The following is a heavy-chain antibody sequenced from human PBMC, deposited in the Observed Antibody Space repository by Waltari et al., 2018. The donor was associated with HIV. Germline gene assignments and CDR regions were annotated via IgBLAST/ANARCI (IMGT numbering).Heavy chain of an antibody. D-gene: IGHD2-8*02. J-gene: IGHJ6*02. V-gene: IGHV1-69*01. Sequence: QVQLVQSGAEAKKPGSSVKVSCMASGGTFSSYAFNWVRQAPGQGLEWMGGSIPIFGTTNYAQKFQGRVRITADESTGTAYMELSSLRSEDTAVYYCARASGDYSFYYAMDVWGQGTTVTVSS. CDR3: ARASGDYSFYYAMDV. CDR1: GGTFSSYA. CDR2: SIPIFGTT.